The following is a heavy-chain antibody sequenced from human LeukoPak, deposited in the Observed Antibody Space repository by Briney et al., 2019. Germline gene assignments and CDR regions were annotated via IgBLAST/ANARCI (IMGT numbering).Heavy chain of an antibody. CDR2: IIPIFGTA. CDR1: GGTFSGYA. D-gene: IGHD1-7*01. V-gene: IGHV1-69*05. Sequence: ASVKVSCKASGGTFSGYAISWVRQAPGQGLEWMGGIIPIFGTANYAQKFQGRVTITTDESTSTAYMELSSLRSEDTAVYYCAREFGQHNWNYATPPNRFDPWGQGTLVTVS. CDR3: AREFGQHNWNYATPPNRFDP. J-gene: IGHJ5*02.